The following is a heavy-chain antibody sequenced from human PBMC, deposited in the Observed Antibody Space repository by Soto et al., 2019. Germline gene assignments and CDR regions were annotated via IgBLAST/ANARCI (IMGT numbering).Heavy chain of an antibody. CDR2: ITIPGGST. CDR1: GFTFNNYA. Sequence: GGSLRLSCAASGFTFNNYAMSWVRQAPGKGLEWVSAITIPGGSTYYADSVKGRFTISRDNSKNTLYLQMNSLRAEDTAVYYCAREASGGSYPAGYFDYWGQGTLVPVSS. V-gene: IGHV3-23*01. CDR3: AREASGGSYPAGYFDY. J-gene: IGHJ4*02. D-gene: IGHD1-26*01.